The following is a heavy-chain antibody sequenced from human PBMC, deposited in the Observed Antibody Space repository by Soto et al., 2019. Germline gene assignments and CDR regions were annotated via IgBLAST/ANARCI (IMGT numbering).Heavy chain of an antibody. CDR3: AKDQGVYDSSDAGIDP. CDR2: ISGSGGST. D-gene: IGHD3-22*01. J-gene: IGHJ5*02. V-gene: IGHV3-23*01. CDR1: GFTFSSYA. Sequence: GGSLSLSCAASGFTFSSYAMSWVRQAPGKGLEWVSAISGSGGSTYYADSVKGRFTISRDNSKNTLYLQMNSLRAEDTAVYYCAKDQGVYDSSDAGIDPWGQGTLVTVSS.